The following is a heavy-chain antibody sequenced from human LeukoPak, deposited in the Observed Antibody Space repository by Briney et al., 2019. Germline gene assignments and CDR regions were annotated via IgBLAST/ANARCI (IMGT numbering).Heavy chain of an antibody. V-gene: IGHV3-33*01. CDR3: ARGGVCSSTSCYNDY. J-gene: IGHJ4*01. Sequence: GRSLRLSCAASGFTFSTYGMHWVRQAPGKGLEWVAVIWYDGSNQYYADWVKGRFTISRDNSKNTLFLQMNSLRAEDTAVYYCARGGVCSSTSCYNDYWGHGTLVTVSS. CDR1: GFTFSTYG. D-gene: IGHD2-2*01. CDR2: IWYDGSNQ.